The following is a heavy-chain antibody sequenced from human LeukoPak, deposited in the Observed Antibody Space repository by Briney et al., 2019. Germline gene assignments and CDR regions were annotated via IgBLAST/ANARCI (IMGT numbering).Heavy chain of an antibody. CDR1: GGSISSYY. J-gene: IGHJ4*02. D-gene: IGHD3-22*01. Sequence: SETLSLTCTVSGGSISSYYWSWIRQPPGKGLEWIGYIYYSGSTNYNPSLKRRVTISVDTSKNQFSLKLSSVTAADTAVYYCARDDYDSSGYYYNYWGQGTLVTVSS. V-gene: IGHV4-59*01. CDR2: IYYSGST. CDR3: ARDDYDSSGYYYNY.